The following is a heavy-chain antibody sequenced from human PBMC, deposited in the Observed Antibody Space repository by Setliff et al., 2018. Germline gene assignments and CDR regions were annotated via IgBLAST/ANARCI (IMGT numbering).Heavy chain of an antibody. Sequence: ASVKVSCKASGYTFTNHYIHWVRQAPGQGLEWMGWISAYNGNTNYAQNLQDRVTMTTDTSTSTAHMELRSLRSDDTAVYYCARAPTVTTSLYFDYWGQGTLVTVSS. D-gene: IGHD4-17*01. CDR2: ISAYNGNT. V-gene: IGHV1-18*04. CDR3: ARAPTVTTSLYFDY. CDR1: GYTFTNHY. J-gene: IGHJ4*02.